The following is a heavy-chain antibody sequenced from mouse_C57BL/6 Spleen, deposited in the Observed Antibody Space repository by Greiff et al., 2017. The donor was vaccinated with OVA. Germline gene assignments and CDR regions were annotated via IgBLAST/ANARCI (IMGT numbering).Heavy chain of an antibody. Sequence: QVQLQQPGAELVKPGASVKLSCKASGYTFTGYWMHWVKQRPGQGLEWIGNFNPSNGGTNYNEKFKSKATLPADKSYSTAYMELSSLASEDSTVYSCARSIVRGYFAYWGQGTILTVSS. D-gene: IGHD2-14*01. CDR2: FNPSNGGT. J-gene: IGHJ2*01. CDR3: ARSIVRGYFAY. V-gene: IGHV1-53*01. CDR1: GYTFTGYW.